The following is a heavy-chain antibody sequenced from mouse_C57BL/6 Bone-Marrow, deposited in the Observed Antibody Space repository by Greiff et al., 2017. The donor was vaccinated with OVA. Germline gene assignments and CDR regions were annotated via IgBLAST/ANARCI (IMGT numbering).Heavy chain of an antibody. V-gene: IGHV1-19*01. CDR3: ASVGYYPDY. Sequence: EVQLQQSGPVLVKPGASVKMSCKASGYTFTDYYMNWVKQSHGKSLEWIGVINPYNGGTSYNQKFKGKATLTVDKSSSTAYMELNSLTSEDSAVYYCASVGYYPDYWGQGTTLTVSS. D-gene: IGHD2-2*01. CDR1: GYTFTDYY. CDR2: INPYNGGT. J-gene: IGHJ2*01.